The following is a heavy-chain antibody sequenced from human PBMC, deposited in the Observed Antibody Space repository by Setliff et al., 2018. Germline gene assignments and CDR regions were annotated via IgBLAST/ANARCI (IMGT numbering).Heavy chain of an antibody. CDR1: GASVINYY. D-gene: IGHD6-25*01. J-gene: IGHJ1*01. CDR3: VRVGREYGYSGGHDAFRN. CDR2: IYSDGRS. Sequence: SETLSLTCNVYGASVINYYWKWIRQSAGEGLEWLGRIYSDGRSLYNPSLKSRISMSLDASKNEIFLKMSSLTAADTARYYCVRVGREYGYSGGHDAFRNWGQGKMVTVSS. V-gene: IGHV4-4*07.